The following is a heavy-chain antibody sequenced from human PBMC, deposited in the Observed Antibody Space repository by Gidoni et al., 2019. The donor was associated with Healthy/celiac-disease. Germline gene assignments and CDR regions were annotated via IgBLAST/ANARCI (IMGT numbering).Heavy chain of an antibody. D-gene: IGHD5-18*01. CDR3: AGRSYGYGDAFDI. Sequence: QVQLVQSGAEVKKPGASVKVSCKASGYTFTSYYMHWVRQAPGQGLEWMGIINPSGGSTSYAQKFQGRVTMTRDTSTSTVYMELSSLRSEDTAVYYCAGRSYGYGDAFDIWGQGTMVTVSS. CDR2: INPSGGST. J-gene: IGHJ3*02. CDR1: GYTFTSYY. V-gene: IGHV1-46*03.